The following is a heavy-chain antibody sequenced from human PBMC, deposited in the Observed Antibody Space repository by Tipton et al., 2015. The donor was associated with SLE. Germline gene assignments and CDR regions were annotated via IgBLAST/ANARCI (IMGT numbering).Heavy chain of an antibody. CDR1: GYSFTSYW. Sequence: QVQLVQSGAEVKKPGESLKISCKGSGYSFTSYWIGWIRQPPGKGLEWIGSIYYSGSTYYNPSLKSRVTISVDTSKNQFSLKLSSVTAADTAVYYCAREDGVGYFDYWGQGTLVTVSS. D-gene: IGHD1-26*01. V-gene: IGHV4-38-2*02. J-gene: IGHJ4*02. CDR3: AREDGVGYFDY. CDR2: IYYSGST.